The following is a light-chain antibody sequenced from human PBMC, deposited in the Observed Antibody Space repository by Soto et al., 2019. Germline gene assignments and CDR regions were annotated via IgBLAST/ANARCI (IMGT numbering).Light chain of an antibody. V-gene: IGKV1-5*01. J-gene: IGKJ2*01. CDR3: QPYNSYSPYT. CDR2: AAS. CDR1: RAITNH. Sequence: DVQLTQSPSPLSASVGDRVSISCRASRAITNHLNWYQQKPGKAPILLVYAASTLETGVPSRFSGSGAGTEFSLTISSLQPDDFATYYCQPYNSYSPYTFGQGTKVDNK.